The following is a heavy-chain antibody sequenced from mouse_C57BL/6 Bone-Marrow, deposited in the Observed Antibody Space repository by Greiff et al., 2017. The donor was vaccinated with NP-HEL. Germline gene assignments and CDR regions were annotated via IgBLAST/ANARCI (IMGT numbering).Heavy chain of an antibody. CDR2: ISYDGSN. V-gene: IGHV3-6*01. J-gene: IGHJ1*03. Sequence: EVKLVESGPGLVKPSQSLSLTCSVTGYSITSGYYWNWIRQFPGNKLEWMGYISYDGSNNYNPSLKNRISITRDTSKNQFFLKLNSVTTEDTATYYCASRGVFHWYFDVWGTGTTVTVSS. CDR1: GYSITSGYY. CDR3: ASRGVFHWYFDV.